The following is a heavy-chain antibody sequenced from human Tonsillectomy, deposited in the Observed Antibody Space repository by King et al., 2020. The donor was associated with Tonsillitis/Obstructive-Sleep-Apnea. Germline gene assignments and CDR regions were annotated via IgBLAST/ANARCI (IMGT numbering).Heavy chain of an antibody. CDR1: GYIFTNYW. CDR3: ARSAYSNGFADYYYVMDV. CDR2: IDPSDSYT. V-gene: IGHV5-10-1*01. Sequence: VQLVESGAEVKKPGESLTISCKGSGYIFTNYWINWVRQMPGKGLEWMGTIDPSDSYTTYSPSFQGHVSISADKSINTAYMQWSSLTASDTAIYYCARSAYSNGFADYYYVMDVWGQGTTVTVSS. D-gene: IGHD5-18*01. J-gene: IGHJ6*02.